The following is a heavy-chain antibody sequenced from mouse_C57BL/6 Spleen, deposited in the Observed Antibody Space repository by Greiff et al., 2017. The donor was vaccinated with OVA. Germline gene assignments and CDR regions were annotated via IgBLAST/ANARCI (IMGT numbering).Heavy chain of an antibody. CDR1: GYTFTGYW. J-gene: IGHJ3*01. D-gene: IGHD1-1*01. Sequence: QVQLQQSGAELMKPGASVKLSCKATGYTFTGYWIEWVKQRPGHGLEWIGEILPGSGSTNYNAKFKGKATFTADPSSNTAYMQLSSQTTEDSAIYYCAREKIYYGSSYEFAYWGQGTLVTVSA. CDR3: AREKIYYGSSYEFAY. V-gene: IGHV1-9*01. CDR2: ILPGSGST.